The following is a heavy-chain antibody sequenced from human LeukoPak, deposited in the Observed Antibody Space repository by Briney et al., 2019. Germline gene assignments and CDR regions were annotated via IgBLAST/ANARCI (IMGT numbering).Heavy chain of an antibody. V-gene: IGHV4-59*01. CDR1: GGSISNYY. CDR3: AKWACGSGGDCHELGF. CDR2: IHYSGST. D-gene: IGHD2-21*02. J-gene: IGHJ4*02. Sequence: SETLSLTCTVSGGSISNYYWSWIRQPPGKGLEWIGYIHYSGSTNYNPSLKSRVTMSLDTSKNQFSLKLRFVTAADTAVYYCAKWACGSGGDCHELGFWGPGSLVTVTS.